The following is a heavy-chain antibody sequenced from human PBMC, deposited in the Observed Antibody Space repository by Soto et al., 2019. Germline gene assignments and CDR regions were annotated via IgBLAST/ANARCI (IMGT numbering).Heavy chain of an antibody. CDR2: TYYRSNWYY. CDR3: ARNFHYAMDV. V-gene: IGHV6-1*01. Sequence: QVQLQQSSPGLVKPSQTLSLPCAISGDSVSSTSVGWHWIRQSPSGGLEWLGRTYYRSNWYYDYAPSVKGRIANIPDTTTNQSSLQLKSVTPQDTAAYFCARNFHYAMDVWGQGTTFTVSS. CDR1: GDSVSSTSVG. D-gene: IGHD3-3*01. J-gene: IGHJ6*02.